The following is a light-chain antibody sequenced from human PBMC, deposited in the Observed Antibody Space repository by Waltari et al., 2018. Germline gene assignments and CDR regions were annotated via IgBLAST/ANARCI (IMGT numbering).Light chain of an antibody. J-gene: IGKJ2*01. CDR1: HNINIW. CDR3: QQYNSFSVFT. CDR2: KAS. V-gene: IGKV1-5*03. Sequence: DIQLTQSPSTLSARVGDRVSITCRASHNINIWLAWYKQKPGKAPKLLIYKASTLDSGIPSRFSGSGSGTEFTLTISSLQPDDFASYFCQQYNSFSVFTFGQGTKLEI.